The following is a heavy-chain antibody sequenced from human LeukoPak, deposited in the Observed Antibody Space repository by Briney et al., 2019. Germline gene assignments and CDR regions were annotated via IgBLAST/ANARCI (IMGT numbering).Heavy chain of an antibody. D-gene: IGHD3-22*01. V-gene: IGHV1-69*06. Sequence: SVKVSCKASGGTFSSYAISWVRQAPGQGLEWMGRIIPIFGTANYAQKFQGRVTITADKSTSTAYRELSSLRSEDTAVYYCASGYYYDSSGYYQEYFQHWGQGTLVTVSS. CDR1: GGTFSSYA. CDR3: ASGYYYDSSGYYQEYFQH. J-gene: IGHJ1*01. CDR2: IIPIFGTA.